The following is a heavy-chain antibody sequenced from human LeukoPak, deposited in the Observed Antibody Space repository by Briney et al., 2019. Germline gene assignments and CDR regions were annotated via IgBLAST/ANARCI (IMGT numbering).Heavy chain of an antibody. D-gene: IGHD3-3*01. CDR2: IIPIFGTA. J-gene: IGHJ5*02. Sequence: SVKVSCKASGGTFISYAISWVRQAPGQGLEWMGGIIPIFGTANYAQKFQGRVTITADESTSTAYMELSSLRSEDTAAYYCARDSEVGSFYDFWSGYTPGWFDPWGQGTLVTVSS. CDR3: ARDSEVGSFYDFWSGYTPGWFDP. V-gene: IGHV1-69*01. CDR1: GGTFISYA.